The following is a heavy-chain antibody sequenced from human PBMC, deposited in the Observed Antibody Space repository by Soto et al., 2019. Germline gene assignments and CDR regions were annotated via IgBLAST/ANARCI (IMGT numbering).Heavy chain of an antibody. CDR1: GYTFTGYY. D-gene: IGHD3-3*01. CDR2: INPNSGGT. J-gene: IGHJ6*03. V-gene: IGHV1-2*04. CDR3: ARGTACDFWCGYYSSYYLDV. Sequence: ASVKVSCKASGYTFTGYYMHWVRQAPGQRLERMGWINPNSGGTNYAQKFQGWVTMTRDTSISTAYMELSRLRSVDTAVYYCARGTACDFWCGYYSSYYLDVWGKGTTVTASS.